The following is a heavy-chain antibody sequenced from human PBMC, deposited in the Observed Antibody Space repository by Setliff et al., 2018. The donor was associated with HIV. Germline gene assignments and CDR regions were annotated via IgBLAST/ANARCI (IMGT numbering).Heavy chain of an antibody. CDR2: IRYDGSNK. V-gene: IGHV3-30*02. CDR3: ARDRYSGSSVSTVIDY. J-gene: IGHJ4*02. Sequence: GGSLRLSCAASGFTFSSYGMHWVRQAPGKGLEWVAFIRYDGSNKYYADSVKGRFTISRDNSKNTLHLQMNSLRAEDTAVYYCARDRYSGSSVSTVIDYWGQGTLVTVSS. D-gene: IGHD1-26*01. CDR1: GFTFSSYG.